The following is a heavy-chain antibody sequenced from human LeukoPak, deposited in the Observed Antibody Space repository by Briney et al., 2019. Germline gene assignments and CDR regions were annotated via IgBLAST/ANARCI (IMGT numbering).Heavy chain of an antibody. D-gene: IGHD3-3*01. J-gene: IGHJ4*02. CDR1: GYTFTSYG. CDR3: ARDRYLDYDFWSGYYSNDY. V-gene: IGHV1-18*01. CDR2: ISAYNGNT. Sequence: ASVKVSCKASGYTFTSYGISWVRQAPGQGLEWMGWISAYNGNTNYAQKLQGRVTMTTDTSTSTAYTELRSLRSDDTAVYYCARDRYLDYDFWSGYYSNDYWGQGTLVTVSS.